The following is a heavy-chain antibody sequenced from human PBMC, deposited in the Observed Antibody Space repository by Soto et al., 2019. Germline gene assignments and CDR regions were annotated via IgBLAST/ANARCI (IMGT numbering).Heavy chain of an antibody. Sequence: EVQLVESGGGLIQPGGSLRLSCAASGFSFNTYAMNWVRQAPGKGLEWISYISSSSSRIYYADSVKGRFTLSRDNAKNSLYLQMNSLRAEDTAVYYCASDPGIAAAGMDYWGQGTLDTVSS. CDR2: ISSSSSRI. V-gene: IGHV3-48*04. CDR3: ASDPGIAAAGMDY. J-gene: IGHJ4*02. CDR1: GFSFNTYA. D-gene: IGHD6-25*01.